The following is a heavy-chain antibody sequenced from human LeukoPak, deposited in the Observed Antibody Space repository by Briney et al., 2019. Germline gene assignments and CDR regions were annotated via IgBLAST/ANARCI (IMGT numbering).Heavy chain of an antibody. J-gene: IGHJ4*02. D-gene: IGHD6-19*01. Sequence: GRSLRLSCAPSGSTFDNYAMHWVRQAPGKGLEWVALISYDGGNIYYADSVQGRFTISRDNSKNTLYLQMNSLRPEDTAVYYCARDPPFGSGWSQYYFDYWGQGTLVTVSS. V-gene: IGHV3-30*04. CDR3: ARDPPFGSGWSQYYFDY. CDR1: GSTFDNYA. CDR2: ISYDGGNI.